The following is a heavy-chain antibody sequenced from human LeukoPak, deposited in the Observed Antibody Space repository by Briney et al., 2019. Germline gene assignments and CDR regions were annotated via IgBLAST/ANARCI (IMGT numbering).Heavy chain of an antibody. Sequence: SETLSLTCTVSGGSISSHYWNWIRQPPGKGLEWIGYISYSGSTNYNPSLKSRVTMSLDTSKNHFSLKLTSVAAADTAVYYCARLLGYCSGGSCYPRWFAPWGQGTLVTVSS. J-gene: IGHJ5*02. CDR3: ARLLGYCSGGSCYPRWFAP. V-gene: IGHV4-59*08. CDR2: ISYSGST. CDR1: GGSISSHY. D-gene: IGHD2-15*01.